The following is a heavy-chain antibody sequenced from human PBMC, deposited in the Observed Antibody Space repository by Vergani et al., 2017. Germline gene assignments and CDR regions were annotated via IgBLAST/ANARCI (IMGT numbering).Heavy chain of an antibody. J-gene: IGHJ3*01. CDR1: GGSFSTGGQS. CDR2: IYTSGAT. Sequence: QVQLQESGPGLVKPSQTLSLTCTVSGGSFSTGGQSWTWLRQSAGKGLEWIGRIYTSGATNYNPSLRSRAIMSVDASKKHVSLKLTSVTAADTAVYYCARDGGEYDKDALDVWGQGTKVTVTS. V-gene: IGHV4-61*02. D-gene: IGHD2-21*01. CDR3: ARDGGEYDKDALDV.